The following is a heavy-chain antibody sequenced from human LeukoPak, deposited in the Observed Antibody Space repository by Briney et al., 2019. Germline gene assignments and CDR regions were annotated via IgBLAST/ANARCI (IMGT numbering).Heavy chain of an antibody. V-gene: IGHV3-53*01. CDR1: GFTVSSNY. Sequence: GGSLRLSCAASGFTVSSNYMSWVRQAPGKGLEWVSIIYSGGSTYYADSVKGRFTLSRDDSKNTLYLQMNSLRVDDTAVYYCARRRYTYGGEFDYWGQGTLVTVSS. CDR2: IYSGGST. CDR3: ARRRYTYGGEFDY. D-gene: IGHD5-18*01. J-gene: IGHJ4*02.